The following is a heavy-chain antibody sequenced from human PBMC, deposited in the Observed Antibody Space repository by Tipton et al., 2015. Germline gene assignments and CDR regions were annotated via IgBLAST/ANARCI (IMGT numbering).Heavy chain of an antibody. D-gene: IGHD1-1*01. J-gene: IGHJ4*02. V-gene: IGHV1-18*01. CDR3: ARGTMDFDY. Sequence: KFQGRVTMTTDTATSIAYMELRSLRSDDTAVYYCARGTMDFDYWGQGTLVTVSS.